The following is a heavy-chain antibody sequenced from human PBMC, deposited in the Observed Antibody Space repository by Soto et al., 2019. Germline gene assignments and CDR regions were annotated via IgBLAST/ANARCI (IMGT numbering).Heavy chain of an antibody. CDR1: GYTFTSYG. Sequence: QVQLVQSGAEVKKPGASVKVSCKASGYTFTSYGISWVRQAPGQGLEWMGWINTYNGNTKYAQKLQGRDTMTTDTSTSTAYMELRRLRSYDTDVYHCARDLGGFPDYWGQGTLVTVSS. J-gene: IGHJ4*02. V-gene: IGHV1-18*01. CDR2: INTYNGNT. D-gene: IGHD5-12*01. CDR3: ARDLGGFPDY.